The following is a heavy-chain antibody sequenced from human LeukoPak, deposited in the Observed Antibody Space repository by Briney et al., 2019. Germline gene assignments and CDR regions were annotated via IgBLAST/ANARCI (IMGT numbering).Heavy chain of an antibody. CDR3: ARLYLPRGVYYYYGMDV. Sequence: SETLSLTCAVYGGSFSGYYWSWIRQPPGKGLEWIGEINHSGSTNYNPSLKSRVTISVDTSKNQFSLKLSSVTAADTAVYYCARLYLPRGVYYYYGMDVWGQGTTVTVFS. D-gene: IGHD2-8*01. CDR2: INHSGST. V-gene: IGHV4-34*01. CDR1: GGSFSGYY. J-gene: IGHJ6*02.